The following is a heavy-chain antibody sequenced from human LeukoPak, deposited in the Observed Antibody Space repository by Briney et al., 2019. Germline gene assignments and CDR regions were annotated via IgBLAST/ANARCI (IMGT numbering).Heavy chain of an antibody. Sequence: SETLSLTCTVSGGSISSYYWSWIRQPPGKGLEWIGYIYYSGSTNYIPSLKSRVTISVDTSKNQFSLKLSSVTAADTAVYYCARLRFWVDYWGQGTLVTVSS. V-gene: IGHV4-59*08. D-gene: IGHD3-3*01. CDR3: ARLRFWVDY. J-gene: IGHJ4*02. CDR2: IYYSGST. CDR1: GGSISSYY.